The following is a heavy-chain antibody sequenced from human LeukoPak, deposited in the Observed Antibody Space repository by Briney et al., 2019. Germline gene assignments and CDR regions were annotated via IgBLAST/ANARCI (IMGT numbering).Heavy chain of an antibody. D-gene: IGHD1-1*01. Sequence: PGGSLRLSCAASGFTFSNYEMNWVRQAPGKGLEWVSAISGSGGSTYYADSVKGRFTISRDNSKNTLYLQMNSLRAEDTAVYYCAKVSGVNWNDRPPTDEFDYWGQGTLVTVSS. CDR3: AKVSGVNWNDRPPTDEFDY. CDR1: GFTFSNYE. J-gene: IGHJ4*02. V-gene: IGHV3-23*01. CDR2: ISGSGGST.